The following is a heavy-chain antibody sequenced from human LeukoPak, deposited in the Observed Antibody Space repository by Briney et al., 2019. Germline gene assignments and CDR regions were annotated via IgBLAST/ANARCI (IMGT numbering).Heavy chain of an antibody. CDR2: IFYSGNT. CDR1: GGSISSGAYY. J-gene: IGHJ5*02. D-gene: IGHD2-15*01. Sequence: SETLSLTCTVSGGSISSGAYYWSWIRQHPGKGLEWIGYIFYSGNTYYNPSLKSRVTISVDTSKNQFSLTLSSVTAAGTAVYYCARARDCSGGTCYQFNWFDPWGQGTLVTVSS. CDR3: ARARDCSGGTCYQFNWFDP. V-gene: IGHV4-31*03.